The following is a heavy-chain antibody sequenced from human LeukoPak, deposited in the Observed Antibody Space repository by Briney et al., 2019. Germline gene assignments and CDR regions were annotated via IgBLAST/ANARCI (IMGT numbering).Heavy chain of an antibody. CDR3: AREKRDFWSGYYTLDYYYYYGMDV. J-gene: IGHJ6*02. D-gene: IGHD3-3*01. CDR1: GGSISSYY. V-gene: IGHV4-59*06. Sequence: SETLSLTCTVSGGSISSYYWSWIRQHPGKGLEWIGYIYYSGSTYYNPSLKSRVTISVDTSKNQFSLKLSSVTAADTAVYYCAREKRDFWSGYYTLDYYYYYGMDVWGQGTTVTVSS. CDR2: IYYSGST.